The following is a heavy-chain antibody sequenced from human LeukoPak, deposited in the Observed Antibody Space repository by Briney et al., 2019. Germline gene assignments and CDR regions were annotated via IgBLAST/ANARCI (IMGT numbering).Heavy chain of an antibody. CDR1: GGSFSGYY. CDR3: ARGGGYSSSWSY. V-gene: IGHV4-34*01. D-gene: IGHD6-13*01. Sequence: SETLSLTCAVYGGSFSGYYWSWIRQPPGKGLEWIGEINHSGSTNYNPSLKSRVTISVDTSKNQFSLKLSSVTAADTAVYYCARGGGYSSSWSYWGQGTLVTVSS. CDR2: INHSGST. J-gene: IGHJ4*02.